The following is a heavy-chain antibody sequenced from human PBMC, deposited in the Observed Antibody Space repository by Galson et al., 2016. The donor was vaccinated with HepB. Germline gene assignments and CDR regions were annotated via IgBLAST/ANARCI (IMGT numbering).Heavy chain of an antibody. D-gene: IGHD5-24*01. CDR2: ITSGSDYI. CDR3: ARVTGYSFDN. V-gene: IGHV3-21*01. CDR1: GFTFSRYT. Sequence: SLRLSCAVSGFTFSRYTMNWVRQTPGKGLEWVSSITSGSDYIYEAHSVKGRFTISRDDAKNSLYLQMNSLRAEDTAVYFCARVTGYSFDNWGQGTLVTVSS. J-gene: IGHJ4*02.